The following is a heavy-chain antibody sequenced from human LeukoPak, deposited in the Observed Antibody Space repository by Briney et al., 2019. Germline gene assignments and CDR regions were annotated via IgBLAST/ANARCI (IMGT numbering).Heavy chain of an antibody. CDR1: GFTFSSYG. V-gene: IGHV3-30*03. J-gene: IGHJ4*02. Sequence: GGSLRLSCAASGFTFSSYGMHWVRQAPGKGLEWVAVISYDGSNKYYADSVKGRFTISRDNSKNTLYLQMNSLRAEDTAVYYCASSLRFDYWGQGTLVTVSS. CDR2: ISYDGSNK. CDR3: ASSLRFDY.